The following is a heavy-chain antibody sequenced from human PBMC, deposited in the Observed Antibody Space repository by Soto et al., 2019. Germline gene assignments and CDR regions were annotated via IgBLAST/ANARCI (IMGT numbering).Heavy chain of an antibody. J-gene: IGHJ4*02. CDR1: GFTFKTYN. Sequence: EVQLEESGGALVQPGGSLRLSCAASGFTFKTYNMNWVRQAPGKGLEWVSYIGTSGTPVYYADSVKGRLTISRDNAKNSLFLQMHSLRDEDTALYFCARDPSPDSSGWYYFDYWGQGTLVTVSS. D-gene: IGHD6-19*01. CDR2: IGTSGTPV. CDR3: ARDPSPDSSGWYYFDY. V-gene: IGHV3-48*02.